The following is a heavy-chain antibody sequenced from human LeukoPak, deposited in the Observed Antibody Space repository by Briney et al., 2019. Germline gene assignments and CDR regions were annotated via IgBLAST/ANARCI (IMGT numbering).Heavy chain of an antibody. CDR2: IDPSDSYT. Sequence: GGSLRISCKGSGYSFTSYWISWVRQMPGKGLEWMGRIDPSDSYTNYSPSFQGHVTISADKSISTAYLQWSSLKASDTAMYYCARPLVAAAGTGWFDPWGQGTLVTVSS. CDR1: GYSFTSYW. CDR3: ARPLVAAAGTGWFDP. D-gene: IGHD6-13*01. V-gene: IGHV5-10-1*01. J-gene: IGHJ5*02.